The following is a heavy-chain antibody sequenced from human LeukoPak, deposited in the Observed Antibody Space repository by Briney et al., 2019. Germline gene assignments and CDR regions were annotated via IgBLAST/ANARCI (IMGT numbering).Heavy chain of an antibody. Sequence: HPGGSLRLSSVGSGFTFSNYWTSWVRQAPGKGLEWVASITGDESVKKFVDSVKGRFTISRDNPQNSLYLQINSLRAEDTAIYYCAKAGSRGWSSRGGDYWGREALVTLSS. CDR3: AKAGSRGWSSRGGDY. CDR2: ITGDESVK. D-gene: IGHD6-19*01. V-gene: IGHV3-7*03. CDR1: GFTFSNYW. J-gene: IGHJ4*02.